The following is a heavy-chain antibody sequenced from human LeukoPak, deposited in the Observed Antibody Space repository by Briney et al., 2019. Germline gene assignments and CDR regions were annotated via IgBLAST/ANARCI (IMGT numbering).Heavy chain of an antibody. Sequence: SETLSLTCTVSGGSISTSYYWGWVRQAPGKGLEWIGSGTSYYNPSLKSRVTISVDTSRNQFSLKLTSVTAADTAVYYCARTGGYLVWEVQNCFDPWGQGTLVTVSS. J-gene: IGHJ5*02. D-gene: IGHD3-10*01. V-gene: IGHV4-39*01. CDR3: ARTGGYLVWEVQNCFDP. CDR1: GGSISTSYY. CDR2: GTS.